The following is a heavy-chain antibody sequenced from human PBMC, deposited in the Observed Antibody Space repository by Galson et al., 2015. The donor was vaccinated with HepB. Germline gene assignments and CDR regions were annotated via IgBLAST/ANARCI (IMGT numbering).Heavy chain of an antibody. CDR1: GYSISSGYY. V-gene: IGHV4-38-2*02. Sequence: SETLSLTCTVSGYSISSGYYWGWIRQPPGKGLEWIGSIYHSGSTYYNPSLKSRVTISVDTSKNQFSLKLSSVTAADTAVYYCARTDSSGFLDYWGQGTLVTVSS. CDR3: ARTDSSGFLDY. J-gene: IGHJ4*02. D-gene: IGHD3-22*01. CDR2: IYHSGST.